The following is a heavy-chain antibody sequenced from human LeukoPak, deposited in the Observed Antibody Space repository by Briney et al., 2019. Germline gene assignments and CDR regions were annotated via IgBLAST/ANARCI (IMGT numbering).Heavy chain of an antibody. CDR1: GYTFDDYA. J-gene: IGHJ4*02. D-gene: IGHD5-18*01. CDR3: AKGHTYGLGESYLDF. V-gene: IGHV3-9*01. Sequence: SGRPLRLSCEASGYTFDDYAMHWVRQAPGKGLEWVSAISWNSGSIGYADSVEGQFTISRDNGKNSLYLQMNSLRTEDTALYYCAKGHTYGLGESYLDFWGQGTLVSVSS. CDR2: ISWNSGSI.